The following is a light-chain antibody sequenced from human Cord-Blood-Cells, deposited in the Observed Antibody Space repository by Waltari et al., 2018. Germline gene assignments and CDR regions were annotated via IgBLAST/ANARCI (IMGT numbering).Light chain of an antibody. CDR3: SSYTSSSTNWV. CDR1: SSDVGGYNY. V-gene: IGLV2-14*03. CDR2: DVS. J-gene: IGLJ3*02. Sequence: QSALTQPASVSGSPGQSITISCTGTSSDVGGYNYVSWYQHHPGKAPKLMISDVSNRPSGVSNRFSGSKSGNTASLTISGLQAEDEADYYCSSYTSSSTNWVFGGGTKLTVL.